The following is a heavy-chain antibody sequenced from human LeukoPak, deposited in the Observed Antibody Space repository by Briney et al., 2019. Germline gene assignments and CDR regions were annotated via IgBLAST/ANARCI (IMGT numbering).Heavy chain of an antibody. CDR3: ARGFRVPAAGQWGNYYGMDV. CDR2: ISGSGGST. D-gene: IGHD2-2*01. CDR1: GFTFSSYA. J-gene: IGHJ6*02. Sequence: GGSLRLSCAASGFTFSSYAMSWVRQAPGKGLEWVSAISGSGGSTYYADSVKGRFTISRDNAKNSLYLQMNSLRAEDTAVYYCARGFRVPAAGQWGNYYGMDVWGQGTTVTVSS. V-gene: IGHV3-23*01.